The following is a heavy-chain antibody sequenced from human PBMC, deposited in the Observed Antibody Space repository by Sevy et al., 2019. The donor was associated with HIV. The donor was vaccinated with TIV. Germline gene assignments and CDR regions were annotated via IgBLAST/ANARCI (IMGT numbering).Heavy chain of an antibody. V-gene: IGHV4-59*08. J-gene: IGHJ4*02. CDR3: AGENAWGRGYS. D-gene: IGHD1-26*01. Sequence: SETLSLTCTVSGGSITSLYWNWIRQPPGEGLDWIANIYYNGHINYNPSLKSRVTLSLDTSKNQFSLRLSSVTAADTAMYYCAGENAWGRGYSWGQGTLVTVSS. CDR1: GGSITSLY. CDR2: IYYNGHI.